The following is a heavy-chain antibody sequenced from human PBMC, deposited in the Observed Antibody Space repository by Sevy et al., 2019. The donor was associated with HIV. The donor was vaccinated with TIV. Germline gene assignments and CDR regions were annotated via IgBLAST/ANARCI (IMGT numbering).Heavy chain of an antibody. V-gene: IGHV4-59*01. CDR1: DGSISSYY. J-gene: IGHJ4*02. CDR2: IYYSGST. Sequence: SDTLSLTCTVSDGSISSYYWSWIRQPPGKGLEWIGYIYYSGSTNYNPSLKSRVTISVDTSKNQFSLKLSSVTAADTAVYYCARASYDYVWGSYRQYYFDYWGQGTLVTVSS. D-gene: IGHD3-16*02. CDR3: ARASYDYVWGSYRQYYFDY.